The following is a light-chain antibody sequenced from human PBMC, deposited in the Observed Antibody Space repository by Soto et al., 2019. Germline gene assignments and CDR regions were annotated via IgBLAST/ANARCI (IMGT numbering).Light chain of an antibody. CDR2: EAS. CDR3: SSYAGTSTFVL. CDR1: SSDVGRYNL. J-gene: IGLJ2*01. V-gene: IGLV2-23*01. Sequence: QSALTQPASVSGSPGHSISISCTGSSSDVGRYNLVSWYQHHPGKAPKLIIYEASKRPSRVSDRISGSKSGNTASLTISGLQAEDEADYYCSSYAGTSTFVLFGGGTKLTVL.